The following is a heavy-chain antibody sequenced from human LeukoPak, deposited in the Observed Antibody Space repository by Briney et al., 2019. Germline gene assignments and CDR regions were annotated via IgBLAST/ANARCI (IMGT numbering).Heavy chain of an antibody. Sequence: ASVKVSCKASGYTFTSYYMHWVRQAPGQGLEWMGIINPSGGSTSYAQKFQGRVTMTRDTSKNQFSLKLSSVTAADTAVYYCAAYGYSGFWGQGTLVTVSS. D-gene: IGHD5-12*01. V-gene: IGHV1-46*01. CDR3: AAYGYSGF. CDR2: INPSGGST. CDR1: GYTFTSYY. J-gene: IGHJ4*02.